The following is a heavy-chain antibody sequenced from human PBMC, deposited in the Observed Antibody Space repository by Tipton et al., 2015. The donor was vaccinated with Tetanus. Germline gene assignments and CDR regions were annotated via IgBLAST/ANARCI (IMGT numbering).Heavy chain of an antibody. V-gene: IGHV1-18*01. CDR1: GYTFTSYG. CDR3: ARDKTRITMVRGVSYDAFDI. D-gene: IGHD3-10*01. Sequence: QSGAEVKKPGASVEVSCKASGYTFTSYGISWVRQAPGQGLEWMGWISAYNGNTNYAQKLQGRVTMTTDTSTSTAYMELRSLRSDDTAVYYCARDKTRITMVRGVSYDAFDIWGQGTMVTVSS. CDR2: ISAYNGNT. J-gene: IGHJ3*02.